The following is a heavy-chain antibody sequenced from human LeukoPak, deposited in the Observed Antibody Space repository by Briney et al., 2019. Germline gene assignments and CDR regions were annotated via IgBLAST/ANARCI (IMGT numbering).Heavy chain of an antibody. CDR1: GGTFSSYA. CDR2: IIPIFGTA. CDR3: ATSRGNIVVVLAALDY. D-gene: IGHD2-2*01. Sequence: GASVKVSCKASGGTFSSYAISWVRQAPGQGLEWMGGIIPIFGTANYAQKFQGRVTITTDESTSTAYMELSSLRSEDTAVYYCATSRGNIVVVLAALDYWGQGTLVTVSS. V-gene: IGHV1-69*05. J-gene: IGHJ4*02.